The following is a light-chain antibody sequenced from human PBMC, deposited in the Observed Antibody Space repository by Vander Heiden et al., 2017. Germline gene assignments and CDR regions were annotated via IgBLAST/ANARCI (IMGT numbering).Light chain of an antibody. CDR2: DDS. CDR3: QVWDSSDQGV. J-gene: IGLJ3*02. V-gene: IGLV3-21*02. CDR1: NIGSKS. Sequence: SYVLTQSPSVSVAPGQTARITCGGNNIGSKSVHWYQQKPGQAPVVVVYDDSHRPSGIPERFSGSNAGNTATLTISRGEVGDEADYYCQVWDSSDQGVFGGGTKVTVL.